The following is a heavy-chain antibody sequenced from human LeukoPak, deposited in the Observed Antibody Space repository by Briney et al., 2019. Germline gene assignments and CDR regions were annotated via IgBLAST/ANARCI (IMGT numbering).Heavy chain of an antibody. CDR1: GFTFSSYS. J-gene: IGHJ6*02. V-gene: IGHV3-21*01. CDR2: ISSSSSYI. Sequence: GGSLRLSCAASGFTFSSYSMNWVRQAPGKGLEWASSISSSSSYIYYADSVKGRFTISRDNAKNSLYLQMNSLRAEDTAVYYCARDQRFLEWLLYSPNYYYYGMDVWGQGTTVTVSS. D-gene: IGHD3-3*01. CDR3: ARDQRFLEWLLYSPNYYYYGMDV.